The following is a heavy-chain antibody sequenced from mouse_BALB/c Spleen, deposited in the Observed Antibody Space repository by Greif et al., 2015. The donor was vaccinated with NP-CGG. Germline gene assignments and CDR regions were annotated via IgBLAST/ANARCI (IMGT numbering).Heavy chain of an antibody. CDR2: IHPGSGGT. Sequence: VKVVESGAELVRPGASVKLCCKALGYTFTDYEMHWVKQTPVHGLEWIGTIHPGSGGTAYNQKFKGKATLTADKSSSKAYMELSSLTSEDSAVYYCSRWLLFDYWGQGTTLTVSS. CDR3: SRWLLFDY. D-gene: IGHD2-3*01. J-gene: IGHJ2*01. CDR1: GYTFTDYE. V-gene: IGHV1-15*01.